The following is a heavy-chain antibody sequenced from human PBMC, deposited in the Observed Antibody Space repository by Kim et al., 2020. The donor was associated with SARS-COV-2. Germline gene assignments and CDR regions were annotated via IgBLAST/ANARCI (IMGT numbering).Heavy chain of an antibody. J-gene: IGHJ6*03. CDR2: INHSGST. CDR1: GGSFSGYY. Sequence: SETLSLTCAVYGGSFSGYYWSWIRQPPGKGLEWIGEINHSGSTNYNPSLKSRVTISVDTSKNQFSLKLSPVTAADTAVYYWARGTRQWLVRGPYYYYMDVWGKGTTVTVSS. D-gene: IGHD6-19*01. CDR3: ARGTRQWLVRGPYYYYMDV. V-gene: IGHV4-34*01.